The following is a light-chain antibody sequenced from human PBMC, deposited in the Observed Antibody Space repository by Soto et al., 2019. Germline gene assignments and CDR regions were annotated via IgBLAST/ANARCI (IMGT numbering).Light chain of an antibody. J-gene: IGKJ5*01. CDR1: QNITNN. V-gene: IGKV1-33*01. CDR3: QQYYGLPPLT. Sequence: DIQMTQSPSSLSSSIGDRFTVTCQASQNITNNLSWYQQKPGKAPNLLIYHASKLAKGVTSRFSGSGSGTDFSFIITSLQREDLATYYCQQYYGLPPLTFGQGTRLEI. CDR2: HAS.